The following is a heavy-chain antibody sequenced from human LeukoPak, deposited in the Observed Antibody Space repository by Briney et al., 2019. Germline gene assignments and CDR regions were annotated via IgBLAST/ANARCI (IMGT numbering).Heavy chain of an antibody. J-gene: IGHJ4*02. D-gene: IGHD5-18*01. CDR1: GFTFSSYA. CDR2: ISYDGSNK. V-gene: IGHV3-30-3*01. CDR3: ARDPGYSYGSFYFDY. Sequence: PGGSLRLSCAASGFTFSSYAMSWVRQAPGKGLEWVAVISYDGSNKYYADSVKGRFTISRDNSKNTLYLQMNSLRAEDTAVYYCARDPGYSYGSFYFDYWGQGTLVTVSS.